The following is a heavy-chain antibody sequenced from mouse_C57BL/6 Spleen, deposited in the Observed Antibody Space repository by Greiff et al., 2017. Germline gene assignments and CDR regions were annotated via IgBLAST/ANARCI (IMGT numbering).Heavy chain of an antibody. CDR2: IDPSDSYT. CDR1: GYTFTSYW. CDR3: ARPLYGSSYQWYFDV. D-gene: IGHD1-1*01. J-gene: IGHJ1*03. V-gene: IGHV1-69*01. Sequence: QVQLQQPGAELVMPGASVKLSCKASGYTFTSYWMHWVKQRPGQGLEWIGEIDPSDSYTNYNQKFKGKSTLTVDKSSSTAYMQLSSLTSEDSAVYYCARPLYGSSYQWYFDVWGTGTTVTVSS.